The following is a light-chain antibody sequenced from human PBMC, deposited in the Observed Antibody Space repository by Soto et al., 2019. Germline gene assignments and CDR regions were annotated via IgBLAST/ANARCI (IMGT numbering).Light chain of an antibody. Sequence: EIVLTQSPGTLSVSPGERATLSCRASQSVRSNLAWYQQKPGQAPRLLIYGASNRATGIPDRFSGSGSGTDFTLTISRLEPEDFAVYYCQQYGSSGTFGQGTKVDI. J-gene: IGKJ1*01. CDR3: QQYGSSGT. CDR1: QSVRSN. CDR2: GAS. V-gene: IGKV3-20*01.